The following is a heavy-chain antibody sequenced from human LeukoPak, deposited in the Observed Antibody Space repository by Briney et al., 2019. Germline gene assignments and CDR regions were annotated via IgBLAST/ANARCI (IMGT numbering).Heavy chain of an antibody. Sequence: LRASVKVSCKASGGTFNSYAFSWVRQAPGQGLEWMGGIMPILGTANYAQKFQGRVTVTADTSTTTAYMELSSLRSDDTAVYYCARGFRTGWYYFDYWGQGTLVTVSS. V-gene: IGHV1-69*10. CDR2: IMPILGTA. CDR1: GGTFNSYA. J-gene: IGHJ4*02. D-gene: IGHD6-19*01. CDR3: ARGFRTGWYYFDY.